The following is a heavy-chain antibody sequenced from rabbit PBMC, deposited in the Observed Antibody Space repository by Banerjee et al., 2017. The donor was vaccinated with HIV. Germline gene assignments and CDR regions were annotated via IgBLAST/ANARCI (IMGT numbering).Heavy chain of an antibody. J-gene: IGHJ4*01. V-gene: IGHV1S40*01. D-gene: IGHD8-1*01. CDR2: IYTGDGNT. CDR1: GFSFSSGYY. Sequence: QSLEESGGGLVKPGASLTLTCKASGFSFSSGYYMCWVRQAPGKGLEWIACIYTGDGNTYYASWAKGRFTISKTSSTTVTLQMTSLTAADTATYFCASPAGYGGGTYATDWVFILWGPGTLVTVS. CDR3: ASPAGYGGGTYATDWVFIL.